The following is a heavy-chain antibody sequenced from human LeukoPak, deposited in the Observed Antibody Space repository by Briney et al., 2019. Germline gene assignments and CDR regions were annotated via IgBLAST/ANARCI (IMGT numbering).Heavy chain of an antibody. Sequence: ASVKVSCKASGYTFTNYAINWVRQAPGQGLEWVGWIHPSTGNPTYAQGFTGRFVFSLDTSVTTTYLQISSLKAEDTAVYYCARAFQRLGDLSLPNYWGQGTLVTVSS. J-gene: IGHJ4*02. CDR1: GYTFTNYA. CDR2: IHPSTGNP. D-gene: IGHD3-16*02. V-gene: IGHV7-4-1*02. CDR3: ARAFQRLGDLSLPNY.